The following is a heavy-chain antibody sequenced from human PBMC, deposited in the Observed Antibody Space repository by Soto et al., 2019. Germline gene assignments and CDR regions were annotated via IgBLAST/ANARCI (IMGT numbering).Heavy chain of an antibody. CDR2: INAGKGNT. Sequence: ASVKVSCKASGYIFTTYALHWVRQAPGQRLEWMGWINAGKGNTKYSQKFQDRVTITRDTSASVAYMELSSLASEDTAVYYCARSEVIPEGCDYWGQGTLVTVSA. D-gene: IGHD3-16*02. CDR1: GYIFTTYA. CDR3: ARSEVIPEGCDY. J-gene: IGHJ4*02. V-gene: IGHV1-3*01.